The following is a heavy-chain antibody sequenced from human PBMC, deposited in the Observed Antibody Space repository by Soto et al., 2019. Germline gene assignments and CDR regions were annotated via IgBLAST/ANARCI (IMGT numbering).Heavy chain of an antibody. Sequence: GGSLRLSCAASGFTFSSHAMSWVRQAPGKGLEWVSTISGSGSSTYYADSVKGRFTISRDKSKNTLYLQMNSLRAEDTAVYYCAKDRGRSGYGFGAFDIWGQGTMVTVSS. CDR2: ISGSGSST. D-gene: IGHD5-12*01. CDR1: GFTFSSHA. CDR3: AKDRGRSGYGFGAFDI. J-gene: IGHJ3*02. V-gene: IGHV3-23*01.